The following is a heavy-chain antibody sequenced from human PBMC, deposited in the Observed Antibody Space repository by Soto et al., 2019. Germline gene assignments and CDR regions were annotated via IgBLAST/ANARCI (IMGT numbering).Heavy chain of an antibody. J-gene: IGHJ4*02. CDR3: ARDRGYSYGFDY. V-gene: IGHV3-21*05. D-gene: IGHD5-18*01. CDR1: GFTFSSYS. Sequence: EVQLVESGGGLVQPGGSLRLSCAASGFTFSSYSMNWVRQAPGKGLEWVSYISSSSSYIYYADSVKGRFTISRDNAKNSLYLQMNSLRAEDTAVYYCARDRGYSYGFDYWGQGTLVTVSS. CDR2: ISSSSSYI.